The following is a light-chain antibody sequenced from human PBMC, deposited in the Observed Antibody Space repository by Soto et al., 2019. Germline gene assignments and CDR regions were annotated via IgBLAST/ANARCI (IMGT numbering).Light chain of an antibody. CDR1: SGHSSYA. CDR2: LNSDGSH. J-gene: IGLJ2*01. CDR3: QTWGTGHVV. V-gene: IGLV4-69*01. Sequence: QSVLTQSPSASASLGASVKLTCTLSSGHSSYAIAWHQQQPEKGPRYLMKLNSDGSHSKGDGIPDRFSGSSSGAERYLTISGLQSEDEADYYCQTWGTGHVVFGGGTKLTVL.